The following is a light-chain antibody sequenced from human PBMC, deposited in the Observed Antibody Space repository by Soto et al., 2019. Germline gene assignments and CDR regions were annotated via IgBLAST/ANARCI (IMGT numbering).Light chain of an antibody. CDR3: QQYYTTGRT. CDR2: WAS. V-gene: IGKV4-1*01. Sequence: DIVMTQSPDSLAVSLGERATINCNSSRVFLYSSTNKNSLAWNQQKPGQPPKLLIHWASTREYGVPDRFSGSGSGTDFTLTISSLQAEDVAFYYCQQYYTTGRTFGQGTKVEIK. J-gene: IGKJ1*01. CDR1: RVFLYSSTNKNS.